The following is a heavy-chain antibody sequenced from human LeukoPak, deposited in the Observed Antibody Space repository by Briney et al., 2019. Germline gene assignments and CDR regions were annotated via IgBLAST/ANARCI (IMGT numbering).Heavy chain of an antibody. J-gene: IGHJ5*02. D-gene: IGHD1-26*01. CDR2: INHSGST. CDR3: ASRDGWSGSYHGFDP. CDR1: GGSFSGYY. Sequence: SETLSLTCAVYGGSFSGYYWSWIRQPPEKGLEWIGEINHSGSTNYNPSLKSRVTISVDTSKNQFSLKLSSVTAADMAVYYCASRDGWSGSYHGFDPWGQGTLVTVSS. V-gene: IGHV4-34*01.